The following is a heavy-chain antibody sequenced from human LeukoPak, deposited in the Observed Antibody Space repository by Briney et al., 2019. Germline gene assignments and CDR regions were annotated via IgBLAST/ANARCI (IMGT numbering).Heavy chain of an antibody. V-gene: IGHV4-34*01. CDR3: ARTANYYGSGSYYIDYGMDV. CDR2: INHSGST. J-gene: IGHJ6*02. Sequence: SETLSLTCAVYGGSFSGYYWSWIRQPPGKGLEWIGEINHSGSTNYNPSLKSRVTISVDTSKNQFSLKLSSVTAADTAVYYCARTANYYGSGSYYIDYGMDVWGQGTTVTVSS. CDR1: GGSFSGYY. D-gene: IGHD3-10*01.